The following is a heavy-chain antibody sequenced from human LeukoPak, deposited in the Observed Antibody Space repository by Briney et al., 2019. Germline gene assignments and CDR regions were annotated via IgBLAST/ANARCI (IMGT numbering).Heavy chain of an antibody. CDR1: GFTFSSYG. CDR3: ARESLGYCSSTSCYAFDY. CDR2: IWYDGSNK. J-gene: IGHJ4*02. Sequence: PGGSLRLSCAASGFTFSSYGMHWVRQAPGKGLEWVAVIWYDGSNKYYADSVKGRFTISRDNSKNTLYLQMNSLRAEDTAVYYCARESLGYCSSTSCYAFDYWGQGTLVTVSS. D-gene: IGHD2-2*01. V-gene: IGHV3-33*01.